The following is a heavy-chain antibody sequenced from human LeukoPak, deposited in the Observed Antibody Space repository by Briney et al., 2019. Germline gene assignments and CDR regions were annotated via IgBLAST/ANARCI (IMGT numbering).Heavy chain of an antibody. J-gene: IGHJ4*02. CDR2: ISSSGGST. Sequence: GASLRLSCAASGFTFSSYAMSWVRQAPGKGLEWVSAISSSGGSTYYADSVKGRFTISRDNSKNTLYLQMNSLRAEDTAVYYCAKSRVVVAATFADYWGQGTLVTVSS. V-gene: IGHV3-23*01. D-gene: IGHD2-15*01. CDR1: GFTFSSYA. CDR3: AKSRVVVAATFADY.